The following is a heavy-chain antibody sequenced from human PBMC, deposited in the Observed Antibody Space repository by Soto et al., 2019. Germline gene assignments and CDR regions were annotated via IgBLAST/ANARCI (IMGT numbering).Heavy chain of an antibody. CDR1: GFTFSNYG. J-gene: IGHJ6*02. Sequence: QVQLVESGGGVVQPGRSLRLSCAASGFTFSNYGMHWVRQAPGKGLEGVAIISYDGSKTYYTDSVKGRFTISRDNSKNTLYLQMNSLRAEDRAVDYCAKVANFRDDYYYGMDVWGQGTTVTVSS. V-gene: IGHV3-30*18. CDR3: AKVANFRDDYYYGMDV. D-gene: IGHD1-7*01. CDR2: ISYDGSKT.